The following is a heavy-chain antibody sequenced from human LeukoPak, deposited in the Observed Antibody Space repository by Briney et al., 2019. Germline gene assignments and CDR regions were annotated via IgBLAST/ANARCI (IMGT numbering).Heavy chain of an antibody. Sequence: GGSLRLSCAASGFTFSSYSMNWVRQAPGKGLEWVSSISSSSSYIYYADSLKGRFTISRDNAKNSLYLQMNSLRAEDTAVYYCARGGKWSPRDRFDPWGQGTLVTVSS. V-gene: IGHV3-21*01. D-gene: IGHD2-8*01. CDR1: GFTFSSYS. CDR3: ARGGKWSPRDRFDP. J-gene: IGHJ5*02. CDR2: ISSSSSYI.